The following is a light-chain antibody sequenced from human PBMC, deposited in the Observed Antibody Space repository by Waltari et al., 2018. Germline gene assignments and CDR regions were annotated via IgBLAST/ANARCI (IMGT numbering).Light chain of an antibody. CDR2: DAS. J-gene: IGKJ5*01. V-gene: IGKV3-15*01. CDR3: QQYNRWPPIT. Sequence: IVMTQFPATLSVSPGESATLSCRASQSVSSNLAWYQHRPGQAPRLLIYDASTRLTSISARFSGTGSGTEFTLTIRSLQSEDSAVYYCQQYNRWPPITFGQGTRLEIK. CDR1: QSVSSN.